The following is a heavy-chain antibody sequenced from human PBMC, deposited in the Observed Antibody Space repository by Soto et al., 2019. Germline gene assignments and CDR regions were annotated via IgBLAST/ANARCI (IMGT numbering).Heavy chain of an antibody. V-gene: IGHV4-59*01. D-gene: IGHD3-10*01. J-gene: IGHJ4*02. CDR3: ARSYGRVVRGVIIYYFDY. Sequence: SETLSLTCTVSGGSISSYYWSWIRQPPGKGLEWIGYIYYSGSTNYNPSLKSRVTISVDTSKNQFSLKLSSVTAADTAVYYCARSYGRVVRGVIIYYFDYWGQGTLVTVSS. CDR1: GGSISSYY. CDR2: IYYSGST.